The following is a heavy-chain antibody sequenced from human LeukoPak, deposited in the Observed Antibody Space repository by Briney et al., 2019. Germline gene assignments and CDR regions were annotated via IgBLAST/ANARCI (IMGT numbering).Heavy chain of an antibody. D-gene: IGHD4-17*01. V-gene: IGHV3-30*18. Sequence: GRSLRLPCAASGFTFSSYGMHWVRQAPGKGLEWVAVISYDGSNKYYADSVKGRFTISRDNSKNTLHLQMNSLRAEDTAVYYCAKDHYGDYGYYYYGMDVWGQGTTVTVS. CDR2: ISYDGSNK. CDR3: AKDHYGDYGYYYYGMDV. CDR1: GFTFSSYG. J-gene: IGHJ6*02.